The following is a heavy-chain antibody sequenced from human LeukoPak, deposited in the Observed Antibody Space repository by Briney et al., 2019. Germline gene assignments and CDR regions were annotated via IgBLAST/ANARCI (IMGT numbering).Heavy chain of an antibody. D-gene: IGHD2-15*01. CDR2: IYHSGST. Sequence: TSETLSLTCTVSGDSISSSSYYRGWIRQPPGKGLEWVASIYHSGSTFYNPSLKSRVTISVDTSKNQFSLKLSSVTAADTAVYYCARLGGYCSGSSCYWLDYWGQGTLVTVSA. CDR1: GDSISSSSYY. J-gene: IGHJ4*02. CDR3: ARLGGYCSGSSCYWLDY. V-gene: IGHV4-39*01.